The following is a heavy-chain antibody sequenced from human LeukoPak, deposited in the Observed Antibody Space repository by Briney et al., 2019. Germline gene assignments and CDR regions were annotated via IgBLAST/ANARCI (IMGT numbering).Heavy chain of an antibody. V-gene: IGHV4-59*01. CDR2: VYYSAST. CDR1: GGSINGYY. D-gene: IGHD4-17*01. CDR3: ARGIMTTVPTFDS. J-gene: IGHJ4*02. Sequence: SETLSLTCTVSGGSINGYYWTWIRQPPGKGLEWIGFVYYSASTNYNPSLKSRVTISVDTSKKQFSLRLSSVTTAEAAVYYCARGIMTTVPTFDSWGQGTLVTVSS.